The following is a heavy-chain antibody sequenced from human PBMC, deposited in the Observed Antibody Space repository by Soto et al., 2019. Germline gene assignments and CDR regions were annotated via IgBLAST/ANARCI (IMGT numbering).Heavy chain of an antibody. D-gene: IGHD6-13*01. Sequence: GRLMIVSCPASAFTSSVYSVTWVRKAPGKGLEWVSTISGSGGSTYYADSVKGRFTISRDNSKNTLYLQMNSLRAEDTAVYYCAKDQGSSWYEIDYWGQGTLVTVSS. V-gene: IGHV3-23*01. CDR1: AFTSSVYS. CDR2: ISGSGGST. J-gene: IGHJ4*02. CDR3: AKDQGSSWYEIDY.